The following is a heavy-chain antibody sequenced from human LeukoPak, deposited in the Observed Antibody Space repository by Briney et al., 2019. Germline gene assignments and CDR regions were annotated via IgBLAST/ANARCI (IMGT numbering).Heavy chain of an antibody. CDR2: ISGSGGST. D-gene: IGHD4-17*01. CDR1: GFTFSDYA. CDR3: AKVMTTVNHYYYYMDV. J-gene: IGHJ6*03. V-gene: IGHV3-23*01. Sequence: GGSLRLSCTASGFTFSDYAMSWVRQAPGKGLEWVSAISGSGGSTYYADSVKGRFTISRDNSKNTLYLQMNSLRAEDTAVYYCAKVMTTVNHYYYYMDVWGKGTTVTISS.